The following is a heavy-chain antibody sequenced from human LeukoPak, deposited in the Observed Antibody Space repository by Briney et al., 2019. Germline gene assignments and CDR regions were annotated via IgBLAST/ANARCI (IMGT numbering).Heavy chain of an antibody. V-gene: IGHV4-61*02. CDR2: IYTSGST. CDR3: ARDLYDFWSGYYGY. J-gene: IGHJ4*02. CDR1: GGSISSGSYY. D-gene: IGHD3-3*01. Sequence: SETLSLTCTVSGGSISSGSYYWSWIRQPAGKELEWIGRIYTSGSTNYNPSLKSRVTISVDTSKNQFSLKLSSVTAADTAVYYCARDLYDFWSGYYGYWGQGTLVTVSS.